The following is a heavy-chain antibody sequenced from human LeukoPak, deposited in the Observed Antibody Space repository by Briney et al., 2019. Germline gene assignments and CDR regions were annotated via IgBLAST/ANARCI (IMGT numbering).Heavy chain of an antibody. J-gene: IGHJ1*01. CDR3: ARRFNYYGSGSATRSAEYFQH. D-gene: IGHD3-10*01. V-gene: IGHV4-39*07. CDR1: GGSISSSIYY. CDR2: VFDNGAT. Sequence: SETLSLTCVVSGGSISSSIYYWAWVRQPPGKGLEWIGTVFDNGATQYIPSLRSRGAISIDTSTSQCSLNLSSVTDADTGVYYCARRFNYYGSGSATRSAEYFQHWGQGTLVTVSS.